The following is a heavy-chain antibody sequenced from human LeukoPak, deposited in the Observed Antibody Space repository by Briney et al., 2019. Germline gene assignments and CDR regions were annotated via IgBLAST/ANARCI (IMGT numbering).Heavy chain of an antibody. CDR1: GFTFSSYS. D-gene: IGHD6-19*01. CDR3: ARSGVSQKAVAANDY. CDR2: ISSSSSYI. Sequence: GGSLRLSCAASGFTFSSYSMNWVRQAPGKGLEWVSSISSSSSYIYYADSVKGRFTISRDNAKNSLYLQMNSLRAEDTAVYYCARSGVSQKAVAANDYWGQGTLVTVSS. J-gene: IGHJ4*02. V-gene: IGHV3-21*01.